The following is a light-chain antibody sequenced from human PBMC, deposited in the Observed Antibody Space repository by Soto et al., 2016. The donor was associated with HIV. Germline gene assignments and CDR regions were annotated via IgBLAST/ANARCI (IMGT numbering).Light chain of an antibody. Sequence: SYVLTQPPSVSVASGETATITCGGDNIGTKAVHWYQQRPGQAPVLVLFDDSDRPSGIPERFSASKSQNTATLTIRRVEAGDGADFYXQVWDNISGHTYVFGTGTKVTVL. CDR2: DDS. CDR3: QVWDNISGHTYV. V-gene: IGLV3-21*02. J-gene: IGLJ1*01. CDR1: NIGTKA.